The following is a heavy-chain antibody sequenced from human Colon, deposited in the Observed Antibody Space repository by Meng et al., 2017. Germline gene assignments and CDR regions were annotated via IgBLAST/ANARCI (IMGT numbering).Heavy chain of an antibody. CDR3: TRGSGGSV. J-gene: IGHJ4*02. CDR1: GGSMSSRNW. CDR2: IYQSGST. V-gene: IGHV4-4*02. D-gene: IGHD3-10*01. Sequence: QVQLQESGPGLVKPSGTLSLTCAVSGGSMSSRNWWSWVRQPPGKGLEWIGEIYQSGSTNYNPSLKSRASMSIDKSKNQFSLNLTSVTAADTAVYYCTRGSGGSVWGQGTLVTVSS.